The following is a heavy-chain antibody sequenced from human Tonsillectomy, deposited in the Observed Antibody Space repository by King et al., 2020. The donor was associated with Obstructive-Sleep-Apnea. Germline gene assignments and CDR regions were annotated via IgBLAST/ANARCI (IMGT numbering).Heavy chain of an antibody. Sequence: VQLVESGGGLVQPGGSLRLSCAASGFTFSSYSMNWVRQAPGKGLEWVSYISSSSSTIYYADSVKGRFTISSDNAKNSLYLQMNSLRAEDTAVYYCARAKYYYGSGSYSFDYWGQGTLVTVSS. D-gene: IGHD3-10*01. CDR3: ARAKYYYGSGSYSFDY. CDR1: GFTFSSYS. V-gene: IGHV3-48*04. J-gene: IGHJ4*02. CDR2: ISSSSSTI.